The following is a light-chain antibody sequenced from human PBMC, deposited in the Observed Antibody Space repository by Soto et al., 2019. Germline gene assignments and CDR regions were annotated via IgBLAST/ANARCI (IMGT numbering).Light chain of an antibody. Sequence: CDLTQPPSVAVGPGQTARIPCGGDNIGSKSVYWYQQKPCQAPVVVVYDGSDRPSGIPEGFSGSNSGTTATLTISRVEAGDEAAYFCQGWDSTSDHYVFGAGTKVTVL. V-gene: IGLV3-21*02. J-gene: IGLJ1*01. CDR3: QGWDSTSDHYV. CDR2: DGS. CDR1: NIGSKS.